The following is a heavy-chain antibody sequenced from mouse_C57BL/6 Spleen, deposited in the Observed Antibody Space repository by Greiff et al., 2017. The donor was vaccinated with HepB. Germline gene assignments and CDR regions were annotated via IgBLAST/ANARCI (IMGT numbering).Heavy chain of an antibody. Sequence: QVQLKQPGAELVRPGTSVKLSCKASGYTFTSYWMHWVKQRPGQGLEWIGVIDPSDSYTNYNQKFKGKATLTVDTASSTAYMQLSSLTSEDSAVYYCARSPYGNYEVDYWGQGTSVTVSS. J-gene: IGHJ4*01. V-gene: IGHV1-59*01. CDR1: GYTFTSYW. CDR3: ARSPYGNYEVDY. CDR2: IDPSDSYT. D-gene: IGHD2-1*01.